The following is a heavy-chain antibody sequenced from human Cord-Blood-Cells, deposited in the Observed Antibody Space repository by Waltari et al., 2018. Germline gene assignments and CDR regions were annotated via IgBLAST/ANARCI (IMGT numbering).Heavy chain of an antibody. D-gene: IGHD5-18*01. CDR2: ISGSGGRK. Sequence: EVQLVESGGGLVQPGGSLRLSCAASGFTFSSYAMSWVRQAPGKGLEGVSAISGSGGRKYNADSVKGRLTISRDNSKNTLYLQMNSLRAEDTAVYYCAKSNTAMVDYWGQGTLVTVSS. CDR3: AKSNTAMVDY. J-gene: IGHJ4*02. V-gene: IGHV3-23*04. CDR1: GFTFSSYA.